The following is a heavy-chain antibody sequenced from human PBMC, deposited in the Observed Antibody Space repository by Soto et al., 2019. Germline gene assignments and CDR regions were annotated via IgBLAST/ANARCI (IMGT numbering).Heavy chain of an antibody. CDR1: GFTFSSYW. J-gene: IGHJ6*02. CDR2: INSDGSST. V-gene: IGHV3-74*01. CDR3: ARDGRQLWVYYYGMDV. Sequence: GGSLRLSCAASGFTFSSYWMHWVRQAPGKGLVWVSRINSDGSSTSYADSVKGRFTISRDNAKNTLYLQMNSLRAEDTAVYYCARDGRQLWVYYYGMDVWGQGTTVTVSS. D-gene: IGHD5-18*01.